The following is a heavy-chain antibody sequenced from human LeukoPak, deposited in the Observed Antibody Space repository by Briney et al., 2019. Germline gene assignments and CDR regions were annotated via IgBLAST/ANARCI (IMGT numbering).Heavy chain of an antibody. D-gene: IGHD4-17*01. CDR2: IYYSGST. Sequence: SETLSLTCTVSGGSISSSSYYWGWIRQPPGKGLEWIGSIYYSGSTYYNPSLKSRVTISVDTSKNQFSLKLSSVTAADTAVYYCARPSLGTVRGQAEVDYWGQGTLVTVSS. CDR1: GGSISSSSYY. CDR3: ARPSLGTVRGQAEVDY. J-gene: IGHJ4*02. V-gene: IGHV4-39*01.